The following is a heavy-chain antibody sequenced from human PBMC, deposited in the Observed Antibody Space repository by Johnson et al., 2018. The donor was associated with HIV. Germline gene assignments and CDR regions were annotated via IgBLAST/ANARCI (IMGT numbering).Heavy chain of an antibody. D-gene: IGHD5-24*01. CDR3: ARVRWLQLGAFDI. J-gene: IGHJ3*02. V-gene: IGHV3-20*04. Sequence: VQLVESGGGVVQPGTSLRLSCAASGFTFDDYGMSWVRQAPGKGLEWVSGINWSGHDTAYSDSVKGRFTISRDNAKNSLYLQMNSLRAEDTAVYYCARVRWLQLGAFDIWGQGTMVTVSS. CDR2: INWSGHDT. CDR1: GFTFDDYG.